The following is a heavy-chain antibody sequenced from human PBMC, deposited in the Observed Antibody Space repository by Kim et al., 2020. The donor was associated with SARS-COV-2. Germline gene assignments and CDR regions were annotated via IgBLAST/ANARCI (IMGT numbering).Heavy chain of an antibody. CDR1: GGTFSSYA. J-gene: IGHJ4*02. CDR3: ARGVEAGSGPRTFDY. V-gene: IGHV1-69*13. D-gene: IGHD6-19*01. CDR2: IIPNFGTA. Sequence: SVKVSCKASGGTFSSYAISWVRQAPGQGLEWMGGIIPNFGTANYAQKFQGRVTITADESTSTAYMELSSLRSEDTAVYYCARGVEAGSGPRTFDYCGQGTLVTVSS.